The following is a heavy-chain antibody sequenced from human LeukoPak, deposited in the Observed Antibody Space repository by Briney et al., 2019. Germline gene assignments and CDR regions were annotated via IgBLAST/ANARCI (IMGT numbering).Heavy chain of an antibody. CDR3: ARRGYGSGSYYRGGFDY. Sequence: GASVKVSCKASGDTFSSYAISWVRQAPGQGLEWMGGIIPIFGTANYAQKFQGRVTITADESTSTAYMELSSLRSEDTAVYYCARRGYGSGSYYRGGFDYWGQGTLVTVSS. D-gene: IGHD3-10*01. J-gene: IGHJ4*02. CDR1: GDTFSSYA. V-gene: IGHV1-69*13. CDR2: IIPIFGTA.